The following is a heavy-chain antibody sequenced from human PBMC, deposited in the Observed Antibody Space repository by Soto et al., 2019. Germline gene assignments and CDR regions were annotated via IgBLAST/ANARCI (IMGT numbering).Heavy chain of an antibody. CDR1: GESINTGAYY. Sequence: SETLSLTCTVSGESINTGAYYWTWIRQHPQRGLEWVGYIQDSGNAFYNPSLKGRVSMSVDTSKNQFSLDLTSVTAADTAVYYCVRDTSWSRPYWGQGTLVTVSS. CDR3: VRDTSWSRPY. D-gene: IGHD2-15*01. J-gene: IGHJ4*02. CDR2: IQDSGNA. V-gene: IGHV4-30-4*08.